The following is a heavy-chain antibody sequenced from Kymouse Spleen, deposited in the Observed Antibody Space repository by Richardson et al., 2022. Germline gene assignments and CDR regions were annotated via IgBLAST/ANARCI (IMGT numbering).Heavy chain of an antibody. CDR2: INHSGST. CDR3: ARGADFPRAFDI. V-gene: IGHV4-34*01. Sequence: QVQLQQWGAGLLKPSETLSLTCAVYGGSFSGYYWSWIRQPPGKGLEWIGEINHSGSTNYNPSLKSRVTISVDTSKNQFSLKLSSVTAADTAVYYCARGADFPRAFDIWGQGTMVTVSS. J-gene: IGHJ3*02. CDR1: GGSFSGYY. D-gene: IGHD3-3*01.